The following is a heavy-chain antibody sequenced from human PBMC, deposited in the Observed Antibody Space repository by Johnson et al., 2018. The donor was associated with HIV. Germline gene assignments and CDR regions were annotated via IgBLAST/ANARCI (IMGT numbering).Heavy chain of an antibody. V-gene: IGHV3-30*02. D-gene: IGHD1-26*01. Sequence: QVQLVESGGGVVQPGGSLRLSCVASGFNFTNYGMHWVRQAPGKGLEWVAFTRYDGSHRNYADSVTGRFSISRDNSKNTLYLQMNSLRKDDTALYYCAKLVGATHPLDIWGQGTMVTVSS. CDR1: GFNFTNYG. J-gene: IGHJ3*02. CDR3: AKLVGATHPLDI. CDR2: TRYDGSHR.